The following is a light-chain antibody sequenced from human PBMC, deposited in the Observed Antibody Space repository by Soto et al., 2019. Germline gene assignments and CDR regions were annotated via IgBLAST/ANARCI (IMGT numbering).Light chain of an antibody. CDR3: CSYAGSNIFAV. Sequence: QSVLTQPASVSGSPGQSITISCTGTSSDIGSYDRVSWYQWHPGQAPKLIIYEDYRRPSQISNRFSGSKSGNTASLTISGLQAEDEADYYCCSYAGSNIFAVFGGGTKVTVL. CDR1: SSDIGSYDR. CDR2: EDY. J-gene: IGLJ2*01. V-gene: IGLV2-23*01.